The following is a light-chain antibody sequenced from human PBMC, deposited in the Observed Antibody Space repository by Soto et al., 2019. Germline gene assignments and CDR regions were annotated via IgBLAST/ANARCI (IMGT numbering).Light chain of an antibody. J-gene: IGKJ1*01. CDR2: DAS. CDR1: QSISSW. CDR3: QQYETFSGT. Sequence: DIQMTQSPSTLSVSVGDRVTIACRASQSISSWLAWYQQKPGKAPKILIYDASALPRGVPSRFSGSGSGTKFTLTIASLQPDDFATYYCQQYETFSGTFGPGTKVDI. V-gene: IGKV1-5*01.